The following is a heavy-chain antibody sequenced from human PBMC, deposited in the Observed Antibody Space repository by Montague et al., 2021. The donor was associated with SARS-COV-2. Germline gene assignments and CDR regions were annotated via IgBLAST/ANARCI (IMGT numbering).Heavy chain of an antibody. CDR1: GYFIGTGYY. CDR3: ARGRVTRAGFDY. Sequence: SETLSLTCSVSGYFIGTGYYWGWIRRSPGKGLEWIGSNYLHGNAYYNPSLSSRVTISLDTSNNQFSLRLTSVTTSDTAVYYCARGRVTRAGFDYWGQGIRVIVSS. D-gene: IGHD2-21*02. V-gene: IGHV4-38-2*02. J-gene: IGHJ4*02. CDR2: NYLHGNA.